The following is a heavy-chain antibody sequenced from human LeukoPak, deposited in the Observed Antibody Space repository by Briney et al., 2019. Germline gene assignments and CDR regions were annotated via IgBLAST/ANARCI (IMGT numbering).Heavy chain of an antibody. CDR3: ASGYGDYGPIPHDY. Sequence: SVKVSCKASGGTFSSYAISWVRQAPGQGLEWMGRIIPILGIANYAQKFQGRVTITADKSTSTAYMELSSLRSEDTAVYYCASGYGDYGPIPHDYWGQGTLVTVSS. CDR2: IIPILGIA. D-gene: IGHD4-17*01. V-gene: IGHV1-69*04. J-gene: IGHJ4*02. CDR1: GGTFSSYA.